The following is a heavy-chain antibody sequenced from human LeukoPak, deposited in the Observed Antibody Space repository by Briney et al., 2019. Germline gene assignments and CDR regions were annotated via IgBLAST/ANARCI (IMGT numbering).Heavy chain of an antibody. V-gene: IGHV4-59*01. CDR3: ARDTRSYDTSGYYYFDY. D-gene: IGHD3-22*01. J-gene: IGHJ4*02. CDR1: GASTTSYY. Sequence: SETLSLTCSVSGASTTSYYWNWIRQAPGKGLEWIGYIYSDGTTSYSPSLRSRVTISIDMSRNQFSLKLSSVTAADAAVYYCARDTRSYDTSGYYYFDYWDQGALVTVSS. CDR2: IYSDGTT.